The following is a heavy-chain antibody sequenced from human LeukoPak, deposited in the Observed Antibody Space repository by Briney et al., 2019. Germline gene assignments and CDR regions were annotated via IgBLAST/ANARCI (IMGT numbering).Heavy chain of an antibody. CDR2: IRSKANSYAT. Sequence: GGSLRLSCAASGFTFSGSAMHWVRQASGKGLEWVGRIRSKANSYATAYAASVKGRFTISRDDSKNTAYLQMNSLKTEDTAVYYCTVNYCSGGSCYMLWSQGTLVTVPS. CDR3: TVNYCSGGSCYML. V-gene: IGHV3-73*01. D-gene: IGHD2-15*01. CDR1: GFTFSGSA. J-gene: IGHJ4*02.